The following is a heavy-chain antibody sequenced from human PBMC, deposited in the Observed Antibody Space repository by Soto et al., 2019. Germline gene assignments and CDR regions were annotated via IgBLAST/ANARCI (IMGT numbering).Heavy chain of an antibody. CDR2: IYYSGST. CDR3: ARHRARNWFDP. J-gene: IGHJ5*02. V-gene: IGHV4-39*01. CDR1: VGSISSSSYY. Sequence: SETLSLTCSVSVGSISSSSYYWGWIRQPPGKGLEWIGSIYYSGSTYYNPSLKSRVTISVDTSKNQFSLKLSSVTAADTAVFYCARHRARNWFDPWGQGTLVTVSS. D-gene: IGHD6-6*01.